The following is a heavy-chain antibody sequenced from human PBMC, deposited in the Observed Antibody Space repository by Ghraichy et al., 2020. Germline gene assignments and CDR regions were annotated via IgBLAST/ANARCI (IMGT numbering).Heavy chain of an antibody. CDR2: IRYDGNNK. J-gene: IGHJ5*02. CDR1: GFTFSSYG. Sequence: GGSLRLSCAASGFTFSSYGMHWVRQAPGKGLEWVAFIRYDGNNKYYADSVKGRFTISRDNSKNTLYLQMNSLRAEDTALYYCASLVAYFDPWGQGTLVTVSS. V-gene: IGHV3-30*02. D-gene: IGHD2-8*02. CDR3: ASLVAYFDP.